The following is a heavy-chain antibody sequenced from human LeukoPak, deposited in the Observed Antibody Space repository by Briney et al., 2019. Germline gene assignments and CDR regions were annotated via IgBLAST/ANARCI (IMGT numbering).Heavy chain of an antibody. V-gene: IGHV4-4*08. CDR1: GGSISIYY. CDR3: GGSSSWYMVDY. Sequence: SETLSLTCTVSGGSISIYYWSWIRQPPGKGLEWIGYISNTGDTNCNPSLKSRVAISLDTSKNQFSLQLSSVTAADTAVYYCGGSSSWYMVDYWGQGTLVTVSS. D-gene: IGHD6-13*01. J-gene: IGHJ4*02. CDR2: ISNTGDT.